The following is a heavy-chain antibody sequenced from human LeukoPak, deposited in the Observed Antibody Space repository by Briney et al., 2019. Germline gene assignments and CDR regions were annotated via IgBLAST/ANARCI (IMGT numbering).Heavy chain of an antibody. CDR3: AKGGDGYNYYFDY. D-gene: IGHD5-24*01. Sequence: GGSLRLSCAASGFTVSSNYMSWVRQAPGKGLEWASGISGSGGSIRYADSVKGRFIISRDNSKNTLYLQMNSLRAEDTAVYYCAKGGDGYNYYFDYWGQETLVTVSS. CDR2: ISGSGGSI. CDR1: GFTVSSNY. V-gene: IGHV3-23*01. J-gene: IGHJ4*02.